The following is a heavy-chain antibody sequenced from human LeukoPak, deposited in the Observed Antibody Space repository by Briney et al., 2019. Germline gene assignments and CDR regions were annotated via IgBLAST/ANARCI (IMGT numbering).Heavy chain of an antibody. CDR2: ISPSGGST. J-gene: IGHJ4*02. Sequence: PGGSLRLSCAASGFPFSGTSMTWVRQAPGKGLEWVSTISPSGGSTFYADSVKGRFSLFRDNSKNTLFLQMNTLRAADTALYYWSAQPEEVAGRMNSWAQGALVTVSS. CDR1: GFPFSGTS. CDR3: SAQPEEVAGRMNS. V-gene: IGHV3-23*01. D-gene: IGHD6-19*01.